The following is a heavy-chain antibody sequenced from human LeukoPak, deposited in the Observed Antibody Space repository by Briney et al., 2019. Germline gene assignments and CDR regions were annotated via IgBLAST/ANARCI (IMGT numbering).Heavy chain of an antibody. J-gene: IGHJ4*02. Sequence: SETLSLTCTVSGGSISTYYWNWIRQPPGKGLEWIGYFSYSGSTNHNPSLKGRVTISGDTSKNQFSLKLSSVTAVDTAFYYCARTYSTSLVFDYWGQGILVTVSS. CDR3: ARTYSTSLVFDY. D-gene: IGHD6-6*01. V-gene: IGHV4-59*01. CDR2: FSYSGST. CDR1: GGSISTYY.